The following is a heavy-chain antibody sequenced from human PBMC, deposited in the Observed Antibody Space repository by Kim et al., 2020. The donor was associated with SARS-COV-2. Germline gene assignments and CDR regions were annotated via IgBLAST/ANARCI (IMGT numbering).Heavy chain of an antibody. CDR2: ISASGGST. V-gene: IGHV3-23*01. CDR3: AKTERLTFDY. CDR1: GFTFSSYG. Sequence: GGSLRLSCAASGFTFSSYGMSWVRQAPGKGLEWVSTISASGGSTYYADSVKGRFTIYRDNSKNTLYVQMNSLRAEDTAVYYCAKTERLTFDYLGQGTLVT. D-gene: IGHD6-25*01. J-gene: IGHJ4*02.